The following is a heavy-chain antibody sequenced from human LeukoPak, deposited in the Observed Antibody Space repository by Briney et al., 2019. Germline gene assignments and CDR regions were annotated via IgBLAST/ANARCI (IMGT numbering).Heavy chain of an antibody. J-gene: IGHJ4*02. V-gene: IGHV4-38-2*01. CDR1: GYSISSGYY. CDR2: IYHSGST. Sequence: SETLSLTCAVSGYSISSGYYWGWIRQPPGKGLEWIGSIYHSGSTYYNPSLKSRVTISVDTSKNQFSLKLSSATAADTAVYYCARAGLNFDWLSYFDYWGQGTLVTVSS. CDR3: ARAGLNFDWLSYFDY. D-gene: IGHD3-9*01.